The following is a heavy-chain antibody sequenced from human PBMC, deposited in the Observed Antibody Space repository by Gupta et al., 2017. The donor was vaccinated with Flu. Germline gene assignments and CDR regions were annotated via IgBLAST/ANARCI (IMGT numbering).Heavy chain of an antibody. CDR3: ARYSLDWYFDI. Sequence: QVQLQESGQGLVNPSGTLSFNCTPSAASMSSVSNWWSWVRQSPGKGLEWIGEIYDTGSTTYNPSLKSRLTISADKSKNQFSLKLTSVTAADTAVYYCARYSLDWYFDIWGRGISVIVSS. J-gene: IGHJ2*01. CDR2: IYDTGST. D-gene: IGHD1-26*01. CDR1: AASMSSVSNW. V-gene: IGHV4-4*02.